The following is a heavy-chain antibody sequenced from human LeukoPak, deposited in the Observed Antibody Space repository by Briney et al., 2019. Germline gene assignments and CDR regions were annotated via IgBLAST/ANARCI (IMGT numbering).Heavy chain of an antibody. D-gene: IGHD2-15*01. V-gene: IGHV3-23*01. CDR1: GFTFSSYA. J-gene: IGHJ2*01. CDR2: ISGSVVST. CDR3: AKDLVGSYWYFDL. Sequence: GGSPRLSCAASGFTFSSYAMSWVRQAPGKGLEWVSAISGSVVSTYYADSVKGRFTISRDNSKNTLYLQMNSLRAEDTAVYYCAKDLVGSYWYFDLWGRGTLVTVSS.